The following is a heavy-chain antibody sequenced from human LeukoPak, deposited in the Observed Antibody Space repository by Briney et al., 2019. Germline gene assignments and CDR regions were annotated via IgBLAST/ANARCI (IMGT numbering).Heavy chain of an antibody. V-gene: IGHV1-69*13. D-gene: IGHD4-11*01. CDR2: IIPIFGTA. CDR3: ARLPTDYSWYYGMDV. Sequence: ASVKVSCKASGGTFSSYAISWVRQAPGQGLEWMGGIIPIFGTANYAQKFQGRVTITADESTSTAYMELSSLRSEDTAVYYCARLPTDYSWYYGMDVWGQGTTVTVSS. CDR1: GGTFSSYA. J-gene: IGHJ6*02.